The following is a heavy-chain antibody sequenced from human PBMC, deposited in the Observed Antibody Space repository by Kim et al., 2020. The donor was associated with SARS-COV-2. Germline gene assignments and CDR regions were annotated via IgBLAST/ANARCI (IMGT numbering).Heavy chain of an antibody. CDR2: QSGST. Sequence: QSGSTNYNPFLKSRVTLSLDTSKNQFSLKLSSVTAADTAVYYCARVPLLRFWGQGTLVTVSS. CDR3: ARVPLLRF. J-gene: IGHJ4*02. D-gene: IGHD3-16*01. V-gene: IGHV4-34*01.